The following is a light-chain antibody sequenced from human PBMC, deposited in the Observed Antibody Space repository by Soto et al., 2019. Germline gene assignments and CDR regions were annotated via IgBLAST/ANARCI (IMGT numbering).Light chain of an antibody. CDR1: SSDVGGYNY. J-gene: IGLJ2*01. Sequence: QSALTQPASVSGSPGQSITISCTGTSSDVGGYNYVSWYQQHPGKAPKLMIYEVSNRPSGVSNRFSGSKSGNTASLTISGLQAEDEADYYCRSYTSRSTLVFGGGTKVTVL. CDR3: RSYTSRSTLV. CDR2: EVS. V-gene: IGLV2-14*01.